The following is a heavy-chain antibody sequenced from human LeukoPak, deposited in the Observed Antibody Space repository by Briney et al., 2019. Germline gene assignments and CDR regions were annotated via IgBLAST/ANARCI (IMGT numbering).Heavy chain of an antibody. J-gene: IGHJ4*02. CDR1: GFIFSNYA. D-gene: IGHD4-23*01. CDR3: VKGPRPDVTVAHTVEN. Sequence: GGSLRLSCAASGFIFSNYAMSWVRQVPGRGLEWVSTISSRGDSTYVADSVKGRFTISRDNSKNSLYLQMNTVRAEDTAVYYCVKGPRPDVTVAHTVENWSQGTLVTVST. CDR2: ISSRGDST. V-gene: IGHV3-23*01.